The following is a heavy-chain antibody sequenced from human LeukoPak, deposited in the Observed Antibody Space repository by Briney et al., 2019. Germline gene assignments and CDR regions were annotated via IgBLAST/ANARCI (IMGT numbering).Heavy chain of an antibody. CDR2: IIPILGIA. CDR1: GGTFSSYA. J-gene: IGHJ6*02. D-gene: IGHD3-3*01. V-gene: IGHV1-69*04. Sequence: SVKVSCKASGGTFSSYAISWVRQAPGQGLEWMGRIIPILGIANYAQKFQGRVTITADKSTSTAYMELSSLRSEDTAVYYCASSISSIDYGMDVWGQGTTVTVS. CDR3: ASSISSIDYGMDV.